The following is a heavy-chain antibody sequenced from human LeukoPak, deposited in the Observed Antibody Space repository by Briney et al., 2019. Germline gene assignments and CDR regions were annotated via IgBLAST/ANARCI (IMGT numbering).Heavy chain of an antibody. Sequence: GGSLRLSCAASGFIFSTYAMSWVRQAPGEGLEWVSTISGNGGSTYYADSVKGRFTISRDNSKNTLYLQMSSLRVEDTAVYYCAKPPPDSSSWLFDYWGQGALVTVSS. CDR3: AKPPPDSSSWLFDY. D-gene: IGHD6-13*01. CDR1: GFIFSTYA. V-gene: IGHV3-23*01. J-gene: IGHJ4*02. CDR2: ISGNGGST.